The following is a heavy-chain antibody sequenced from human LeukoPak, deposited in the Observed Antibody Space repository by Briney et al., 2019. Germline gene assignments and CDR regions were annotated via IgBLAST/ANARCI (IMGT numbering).Heavy chain of an antibody. CDR2: ISGHNDNA. CDR3: VRDGNDVMDY. D-gene: IGHD1-1*01. CDR1: GYTFTNYG. V-gene: IGHV1-18*01. Sequence: GASVKVSCKASGYTFTNYGISWARQAPGQGLEWVGWISGHNDNAHYAQKLQDRVTMTRETSTSTVYMELRSLSSDDTAIYFCVRDGNDVMDYWGQGTLVTVSS. J-gene: IGHJ4*02.